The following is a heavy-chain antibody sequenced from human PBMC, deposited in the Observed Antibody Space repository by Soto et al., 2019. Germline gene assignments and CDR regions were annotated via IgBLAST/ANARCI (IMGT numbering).Heavy chain of an antibody. CDR1: GGTFSSYT. CDR2: IIPILGIA. CDR3: AVKYCSSTSCYIRECYMDV. Sequence: VASVKVSCKASGGTFSSYTISWVRQAPGQGLEWMGRIIPILGIANYAQKFQGRVTITADKSTSTAYMELSSLRSEDTAVYYCAVKYCSSTSCYIRECYMDVWGKGTTVTVSS. V-gene: IGHV1-69*02. D-gene: IGHD2-2*02. J-gene: IGHJ6*03.